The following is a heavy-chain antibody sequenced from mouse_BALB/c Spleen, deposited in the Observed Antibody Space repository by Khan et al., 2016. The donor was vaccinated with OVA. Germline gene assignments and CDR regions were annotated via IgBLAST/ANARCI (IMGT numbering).Heavy chain of an antibody. V-gene: IGHV1S136*01. CDR1: GYTFSSYD. J-gene: IGHJ3*01. Sequence: EVQLQESGPELVKPAASVKMSCKASGYTFSSYDIHWVRQKLRQGLEWIGYINPYNDYTKFNPKFKDKATLTSDKSYSTAYMELSSLTTEDSAVFYYVAGVLGLQTWFAYWGQGTLVTVSA. CDR2: INPYNDYT. D-gene: IGHD3-1*01. CDR3: VAGVLGLQTWFAY.